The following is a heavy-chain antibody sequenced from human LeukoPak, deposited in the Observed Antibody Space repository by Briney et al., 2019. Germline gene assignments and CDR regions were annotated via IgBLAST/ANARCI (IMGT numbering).Heavy chain of an antibody. D-gene: IGHD4-17*01. CDR1: GGTFSSYT. CDR3: ARATKSYGDYAYLDALDI. Sequence: GASVKVSCKASGGTFSSYTISWVRQAPGQGLEWMGRIIPILGIANYAQKFQGRVTITADKSTSTAYMELSSLRSEDTAVYYCARATKSYGDYAYLDALDIWGQGTMVTVSS. CDR2: IIPILGIA. V-gene: IGHV1-69*02. J-gene: IGHJ3*02.